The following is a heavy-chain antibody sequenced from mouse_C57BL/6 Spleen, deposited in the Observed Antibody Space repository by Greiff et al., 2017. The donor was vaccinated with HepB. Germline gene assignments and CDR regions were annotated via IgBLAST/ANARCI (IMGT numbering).Heavy chain of an antibody. Sequence: QVQLQQPGAGLVKPGASVKLSCKASGYTFTSYWMHWVKQRPGQGLEWIGMIHPNSGSTNYNEKFKSKATLTVDKSSSTAYMQLSSLTSEDSAVYYCARSRITTVVVDYWGQGTTLTVSS. CDR2: IHPNSGST. J-gene: IGHJ2*01. CDR1: GYTFTSYW. V-gene: IGHV1-64*01. D-gene: IGHD1-1*01. CDR3: ARSRITTVVVDY.